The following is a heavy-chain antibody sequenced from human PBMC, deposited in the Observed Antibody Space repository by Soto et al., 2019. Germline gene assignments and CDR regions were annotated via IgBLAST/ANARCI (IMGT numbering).Heavy chain of an antibody. V-gene: IGHV1-3*01. J-gene: IGHJ4*02. CDR1: GYTFTDYA. CDR3: ARDGAHYTTLEL. CDR2: INVGNGNT. Sequence: AEEKVSCKSSGYTFTDYAIHWLRQAPGQGLEWMGWINVGNGNTGYSRKFQGRVTNARDMSASTAYIEVTSLTSEDTAIYYCARDGAHYTTLELWGKGTRVTVSS. D-gene: IGHD1-26*01.